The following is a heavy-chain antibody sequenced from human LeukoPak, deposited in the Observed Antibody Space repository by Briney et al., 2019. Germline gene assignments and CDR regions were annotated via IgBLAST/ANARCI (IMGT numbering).Heavy chain of an antibody. CDR1: GFTFSSYS. CDR3: ARAHNWKYGTFDY. CDR2: ISSSSSYI. Sequence: GGSLRLSCAASGFTFSSYSMNWVRQAPGKGLECVSCISSSSSYIYYADSVKGRFTISRDNAKNSLYLQMNSLRVEDTAVYYCARAHNWKYGTFDYWGQGTLVTVSS. D-gene: IGHD1-7*01. V-gene: IGHV3-21*01. J-gene: IGHJ4*02.